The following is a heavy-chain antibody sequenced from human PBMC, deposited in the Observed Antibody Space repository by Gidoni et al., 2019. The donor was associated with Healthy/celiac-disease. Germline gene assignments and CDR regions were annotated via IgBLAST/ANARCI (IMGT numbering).Heavy chain of an antibody. V-gene: IGHV3-9*01. D-gene: IGHD6-6*01. J-gene: IGHJ4*02. CDR1: GFTFDAYA. CDR2: ISLNSGSI. Sequence: EVQLVESGGGLVQPGRSLRLSCAASGFTFDAYAMHWVRQAPGKGLEWVSGISLNSGSIGYADSVKGRFTISRDNAKNSLYLQMNSLRAEDTALYYCAKDMGAGYSSSSPFDYWGQGTLVTVSS. CDR3: AKDMGAGYSSSSPFDY.